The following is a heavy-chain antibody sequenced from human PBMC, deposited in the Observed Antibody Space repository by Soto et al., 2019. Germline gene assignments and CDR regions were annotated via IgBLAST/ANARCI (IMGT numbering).Heavy chain of an antibody. V-gene: IGHV3-30*18. Sequence: QVQLVESGGGVVQPGRSLRLSCAASGFVFGNYAMHWVRQAPGKELEWVALLSYDGSNEDYASSVKGRFTISRDNSDNTLYLQMDSLRAEDTAVYYCAKDPRYRAKPLSYFDNWGQGTVVTVSS. D-gene: IGHD2-2*02. CDR3: AKDPRYRAKPLSYFDN. CDR2: LSYDGSNE. J-gene: IGHJ4*02. CDR1: GFVFGNYA.